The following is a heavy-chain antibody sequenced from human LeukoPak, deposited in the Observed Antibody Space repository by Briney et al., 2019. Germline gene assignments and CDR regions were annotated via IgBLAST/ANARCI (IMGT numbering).Heavy chain of an antibody. Sequence: PSETLSLTCTVSGVSISGFYWNWIRQPPRKGLGWVGYSHTGGSISSNPSLNSRVAFSMDTSKSQVSLRLNPVTATDTAVYYCARRRGGFGEGEFDYWGQGIPVTVST. CDR3: ARRRGGFGEGEFDY. V-gene: IGHV4-4*08. CDR1: GVSISGFY. CDR2: SHTGGSI. J-gene: IGHJ4*02. D-gene: IGHD3-10*01.